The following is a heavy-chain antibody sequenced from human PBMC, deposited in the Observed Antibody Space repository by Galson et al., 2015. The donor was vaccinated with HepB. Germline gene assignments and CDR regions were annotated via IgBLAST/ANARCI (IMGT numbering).Heavy chain of an antibody. Sequence: FLRLSCAASGFTFSSYAMHWVRQAPGKGLEWVAVISYDGSNKYYADSVKGRFTISRDNSKNTLYLQMNSLRAEDTAVYYCARARGYSGYDFRRMAFDIWGQGTMVTVSS. J-gene: IGHJ3*02. CDR1: GFTFSSYA. CDR3: ARARGYSGYDFRRMAFDI. D-gene: IGHD5-12*01. CDR2: ISYDGSNK. V-gene: IGHV3-30*04.